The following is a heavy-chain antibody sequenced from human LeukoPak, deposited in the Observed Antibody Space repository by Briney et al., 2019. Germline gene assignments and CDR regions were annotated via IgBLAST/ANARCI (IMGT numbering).Heavy chain of an antibody. J-gene: IGHJ6*02. CDR2: FDPEDGET. CDR1: GYTLTELS. V-gene: IGHV1-24*01. Sequence: ASVKVSCKVSGYTLTELSMHWVRQAPGKGLEWMGGFDPEDGETIYAQKFQGRVTMTEDTSTDTAYMELSSLRSEDTAVYYCAAXVXYYXGMDVWGQGTTVTVSS. CDR3: AAXVXYYXGMDV.